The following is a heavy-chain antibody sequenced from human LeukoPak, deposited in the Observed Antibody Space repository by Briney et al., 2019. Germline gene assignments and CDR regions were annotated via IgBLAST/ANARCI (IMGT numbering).Heavy chain of an antibody. CDR3: ARGLPKDY. V-gene: IGHV3-30*02. CDR2: IRFDGSDK. Sequence: QAGGSLRLSCAASGFTFSSYGMYWVRQAPGKGLEWVAYIRFDGSDKYYADSVKGRFTISRDNSENTLYLQMNSLRTEDTAVYYWARGLPKDYWGQGTLVTVSS. CDR1: GFTFSSYG. J-gene: IGHJ4*02.